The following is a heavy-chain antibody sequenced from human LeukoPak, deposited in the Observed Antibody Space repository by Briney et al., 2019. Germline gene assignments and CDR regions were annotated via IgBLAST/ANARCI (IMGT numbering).Heavy chain of an antibody. D-gene: IGHD2-15*01. V-gene: IGHV4-59*01. CDR1: GGSISSYY. J-gene: IGHJ4*02. CDR2: IYYSGST. Sequence: PSETLSLTCTVSGGSISSYYWRWIRQPPGKGLEWIGYIYYSGSTNYNPSLKSRVTISVDTSKNQFSLKLSSVTAADTAVYYCARGGRYCSGGSCLDYWGQGTLVTVSS. CDR3: ARGGRYCSGGSCLDY.